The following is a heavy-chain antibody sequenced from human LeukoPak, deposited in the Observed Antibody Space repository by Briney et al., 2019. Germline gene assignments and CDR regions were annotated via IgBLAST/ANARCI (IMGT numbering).Heavy chain of an antibody. V-gene: IGHV3-23*01. CDR3: AKDLGDYYGGDY. D-gene: IGHD3-16*01. J-gene: IGHJ4*02. Sequence: GGSLRLSCAASGFTFISYAMNWVRQAPGKGLEWVSGISGSGGSTYYAGSVKGRFTISRDNSKNTLYLQMNSLRAEDTAVYYCAKDLGDYYGGDYWGQGTLVSVSS. CDR1: GFTFISYA. CDR2: ISGSGGST.